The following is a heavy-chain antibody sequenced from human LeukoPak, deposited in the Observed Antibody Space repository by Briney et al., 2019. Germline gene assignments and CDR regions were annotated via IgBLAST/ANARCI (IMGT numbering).Heavy chain of an antibody. J-gene: IGHJ4*02. CDR1: GFTLSGHS. CDR3: ARKGSGWAVDY. D-gene: IGHD6-19*01. V-gene: IGHV3-21*01. CDR2: ISPTSAYI. Sequence: GGSLRLSCAATGFTLSGHSMNWVRQAPGKGLDWVSSISPTSAYIYYADSVKGRFTISRDNAKNSLYLQMNSLRAEDTAVYYCARKGSGWAVDYWGQGTLVTVSS.